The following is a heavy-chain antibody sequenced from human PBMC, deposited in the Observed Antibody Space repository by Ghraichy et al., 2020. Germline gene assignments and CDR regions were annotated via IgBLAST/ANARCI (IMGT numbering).Heavy chain of an antibody. CDR2: IKSKTDGETT. CDR1: EFPFSTTW. J-gene: IGHJ4*02. V-gene: IGHV3-15*01. Sequence: GGSLRLSCATSEFPFSTTWMSWVRQAPGKGLEWVGRIKSKTDGETTDYAAPVKGRFIISRDDSRSTLYLQMNSLKIEDTAVYYCTAVQGGSSWCPFDYWGQGTLVTVSS. D-gene: IGHD1-26*01. CDR3: TAVQGGSSWCPFDY.